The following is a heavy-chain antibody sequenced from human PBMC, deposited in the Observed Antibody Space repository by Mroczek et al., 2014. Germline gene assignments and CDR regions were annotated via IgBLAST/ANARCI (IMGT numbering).Heavy chain of an antibody. D-gene: IGHD3-3*01. CDR2: IYYSGST. CDR1: GGSISSSSYY. V-gene: IGHV4-39*01. Sequence: QVQLVQSGPGLVKPSETLSLTCTVSGGSISSSSYYWGWIRQPPGKGLEWIGSIYYSGSTYYNPSLKSRVTISVDTSKNQFSLKLSSVTAADTAVYYCARTEPITIFGVDGPRDAFDIWGQGTMVTVSS. J-gene: IGHJ3*02. CDR3: ARTEPITIFGVDGPRDAFDI.